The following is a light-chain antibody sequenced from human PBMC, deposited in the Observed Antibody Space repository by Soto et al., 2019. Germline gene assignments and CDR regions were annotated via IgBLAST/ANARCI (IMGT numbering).Light chain of an antibody. J-gene: IGKJ1*01. CDR1: QSISSN. CDR3: QQYNNWPPMWT. CDR2: AVS. Sequence: EILMTQSPATLSVSPGEGATLSCRASQSISSNLAWYQQKPGQAPRLLIYAVSTRASGIPARFSGSGSGTDFTLTISSLQSEDFAVYYCQQYNNWPPMWTFGQGTKVDIK. V-gene: IGKV3-15*01.